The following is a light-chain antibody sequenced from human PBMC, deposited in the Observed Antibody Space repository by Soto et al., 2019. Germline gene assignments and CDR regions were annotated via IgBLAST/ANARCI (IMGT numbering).Light chain of an antibody. CDR3: SASGVNDHYV. Sequence: QSALTQPPSASGSPGQSVTISCTGTSSDMGAYDYVYWYQHRPGTAPNLMIYEVPRRPSGVPDRFSGSKSGNTASLTVSGAEAEGEYDCYCSASGVNDHYVFGGGTKLTVL. J-gene: IGLJ3*02. CDR2: EVP. V-gene: IGLV2-8*01. CDR1: SSDMGAYDY.